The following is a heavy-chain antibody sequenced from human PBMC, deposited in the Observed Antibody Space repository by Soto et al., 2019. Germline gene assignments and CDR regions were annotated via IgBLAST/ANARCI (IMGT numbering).Heavy chain of an antibody. V-gene: IGHV3-9*01. CDR2: INWNGDDI. CDR1: GFTFEDYV. Sequence: EVQLVESGGELVQPGRSLRLSCAASGFTFEDYVMHWVRQAPGKGLEWVSGINWNGDDIGYADSVNGRFSISRDNARNSLYLQMNSLRPEDTAVYYCASGPSSQGSWGQGTLVTVST. CDR3: ASGPSSQGS. J-gene: IGHJ5*02. D-gene: IGHD2-15*01.